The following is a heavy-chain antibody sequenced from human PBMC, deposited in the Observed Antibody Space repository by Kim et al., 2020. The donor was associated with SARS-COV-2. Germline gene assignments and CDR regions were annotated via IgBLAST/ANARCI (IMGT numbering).Heavy chain of an antibody. CDR2: INQGGTEK. V-gene: IGHV3-7*01. Sequence: GGSLRLSCAASGFTFSTYWMTWVRQAPGKGLEWVANINQGGTEKYYVDSVKGRFTISRDNAKNSLFLDVNSLRVEDTAVYYCARTHYGDYVWGQGILVT. CDR1: GFTFSTYW. D-gene: IGHD4-17*01. CDR3: ARTHYGDYV. J-gene: IGHJ4*02.